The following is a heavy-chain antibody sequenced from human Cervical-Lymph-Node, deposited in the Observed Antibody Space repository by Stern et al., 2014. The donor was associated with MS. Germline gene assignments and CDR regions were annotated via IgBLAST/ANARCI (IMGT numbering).Heavy chain of an antibody. CDR2: VYHTGSA. J-gene: IGHJ4*02. CDR3: ARDQGFQLMNS. V-gene: IGHV4-4*02. CDR1: GDSISNDNW. Sequence: QLQLQESGPGLVRPSGTLSLTCAVSGDSISNDNWWSWVRQPPGKGLEWIGEVYHTGSATYDPSLKSRVTIAVDKSKTQFSLRLTSMTAADTAVYYCARDQGFQLMNSWGQGTLVIVSS. D-gene: IGHD2-2*01.